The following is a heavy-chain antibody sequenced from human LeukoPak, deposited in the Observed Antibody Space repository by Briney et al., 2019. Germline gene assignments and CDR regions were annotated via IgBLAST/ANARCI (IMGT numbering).Heavy chain of an antibody. CDR1: GLSVSSNY. J-gene: IGHJ4*02. Sequence: GGSLRLSCVASGLSVSSNYMSWVRQAPGKGLEWGSVIHRDGSSYYAESVKGRFTISRDNSKKTLSNQTNSLSGENTPVYYGAGSFYDILIGYYQYFDYWGQGTLVTVSS. CDR3: AGSFYDILIGYYQYFDY. V-gene: IGHV3-66*01. CDR2: IHRDGSS. D-gene: IGHD3-9*01.